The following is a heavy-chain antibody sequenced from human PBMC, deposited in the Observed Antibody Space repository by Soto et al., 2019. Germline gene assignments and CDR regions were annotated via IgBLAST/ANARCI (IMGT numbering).Heavy chain of an antibody. CDR2: INPNNGAT. J-gene: IGHJ5*02. CDR1: RYIFTAYF. Sequence: QVQLVQSGAEVKKPGASVKVSCKAPRYIFTAYFMHWVRQAPGQGLEWMGWINPNNGATHYGLSFKGRVTMTRDTSISTAYMELSSLRSDDTAVYYCASQDPGARFDPWGQGTLVIVSS. CDR3: ASQDPGARFDP. V-gene: IGHV1-2*02.